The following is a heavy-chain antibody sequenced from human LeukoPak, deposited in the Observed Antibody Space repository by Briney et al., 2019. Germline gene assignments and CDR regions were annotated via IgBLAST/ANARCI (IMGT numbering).Heavy chain of an antibody. J-gene: IGHJ6*02. CDR1: GYTFTNYA. V-gene: IGHV1-3*01. Sequence: ASVKVSCKGSGYTFTNYAVHWVRQAPGQRLEWLGWINPGNGDTKYSQNFQGRVTVTSDTSAATAYVELNSLTSEDTTVYYCARERWHCRVNCYSVYYYALDVWGQGTTVTVSS. D-gene: IGHD2-15*01. CDR3: ARERWHCRVNCYSVYYYALDV. CDR2: INPGNGDT.